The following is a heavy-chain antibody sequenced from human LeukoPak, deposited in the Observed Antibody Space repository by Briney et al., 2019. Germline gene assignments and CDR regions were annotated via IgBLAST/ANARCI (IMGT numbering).Heavy chain of an antibody. Sequence: PGGSLRLSCAASGFTFSSYAMSWVRQAPGKGLEWVAVISYDGSNKYYADSVKGRFTISRDNAKNSLYLQMNSLRAEDTAVYYCARSSGWFHDIDYWGQGTLVTVSS. J-gene: IGHJ4*02. CDR1: GFTFSSYA. CDR2: ISYDGSNK. V-gene: IGHV3-30*03. D-gene: IGHD6-19*01. CDR3: ARSSGWFHDIDY.